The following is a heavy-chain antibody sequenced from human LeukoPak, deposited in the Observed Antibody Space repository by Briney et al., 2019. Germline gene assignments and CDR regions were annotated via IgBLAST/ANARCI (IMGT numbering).Heavy chain of an antibody. CDR3: ARDQDYDFWSGYHDY. CDR1: GFTFSDYY. J-gene: IGHJ4*02. D-gene: IGHD3-3*01. CDR2: ISSSGSTI. V-gene: IGHV3-11*01. Sequence: GGSLRLSCAASGFTFSDYYMSWIRQAPGKGLEWVSYISSSGSTIYYADSVEGRFTISRDNAKNSLYLQMNSLRAEDTAVYYCARDQDYDFWSGYHDYWGQGTLVTVSS.